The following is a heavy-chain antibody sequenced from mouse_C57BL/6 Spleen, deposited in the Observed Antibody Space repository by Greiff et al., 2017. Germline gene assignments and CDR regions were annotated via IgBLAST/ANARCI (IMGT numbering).Heavy chain of an antibody. V-gene: IGHV1-18*01. CDR1: GYTFTDYN. J-gene: IGHJ4*01. D-gene: IGHD1-1*01. Sequence: EVQLQQSGPELVKPGASVKIPCKASGYTFTDYNMDWVKQSHGKSLEWIGDINPNNGGTIYNQKFKGKATLTVDKSSSTAYMELRSLTSEDTAFYYCARHYGSSYAIFYARDYWGQGTSVTVSS. CDR2: INPNNGGT. CDR3: ARHYGSSYAIFYARDY.